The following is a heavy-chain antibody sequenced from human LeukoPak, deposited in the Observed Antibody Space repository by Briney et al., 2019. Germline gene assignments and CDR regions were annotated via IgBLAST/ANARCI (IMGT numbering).Heavy chain of an antibody. V-gene: IGHV4-61*08. Sequence: PSETLSLTCTVSGGSISSSGYYWSWIRQPPGKGLEWIGYIYYSGSTNYKPSLKSRVTISVDTSKNQFSLKLNSVTAADTAVYYCARGGYYGSGNDFRFDPWGQGTLVTVSS. J-gene: IGHJ5*02. D-gene: IGHD3-10*01. CDR1: GGSISSSGYY. CDR2: IYYSGST. CDR3: ARGGYYGSGNDFRFDP.